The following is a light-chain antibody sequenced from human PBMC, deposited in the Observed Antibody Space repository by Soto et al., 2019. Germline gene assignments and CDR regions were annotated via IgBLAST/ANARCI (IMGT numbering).Light chain of an antibody. V-gene: IGLV3-1*01. CDR3: QAXXXXX. J-gene: IGLJ2*01. CDR2: QDN. Sequence: SYELTQPPSVSVSPGQTATITCSGDKLGDYYASWYQQKPGXXXXLVVXQDNKRPSGIPERFSGSNSGNTATLPISGTQAMDEADYYCQAXXXXXFGGGTKLTVL. CDR1: KLGDYY.